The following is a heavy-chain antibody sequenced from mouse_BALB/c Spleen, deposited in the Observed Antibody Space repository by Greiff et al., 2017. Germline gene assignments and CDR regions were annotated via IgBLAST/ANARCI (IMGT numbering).Heavy chain of an antibody. V-gene: IGHV5-12-1*01. J-gene: IGHJ4*01. Sequence: EVKLVESGGGLVKPGGSLKLSCAASGFAFSSYDMSWVRQTPEKRLEWVAYISSGGGSTYYPDTVKGRFTISRDNAKNTLYLQMSSLKSEDTAMYYCSRHEESTMGAMDYWGQGTSVTVSS. CDR2: ISSGGGST. D-gene: IGHD2-1*01. CDR3: SRHEESTMGAMDY. CDR1: GFAFSSYD.